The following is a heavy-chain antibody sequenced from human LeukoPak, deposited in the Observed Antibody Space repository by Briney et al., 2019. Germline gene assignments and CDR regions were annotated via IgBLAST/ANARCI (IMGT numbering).Heavy chain of an antibody. Sequence: VASVKVSCKASGYTFTSYDINWVRQATGQGLEWMGWMNPNSGNTGYAQKFQGRVTMTRNTSISTAYMELSSLRSEDTAVYYCARGWLGARGNWFDPWGQGTLVTVSS. D-gene: IGHD3-9*01. CDR1: GYTFTSYD. CDR2: MNPNSGNT. V-gene: IGHV1-8*01. J-gene: IGHJ5*02. CDR3: ARGWLGARGNWFDP.